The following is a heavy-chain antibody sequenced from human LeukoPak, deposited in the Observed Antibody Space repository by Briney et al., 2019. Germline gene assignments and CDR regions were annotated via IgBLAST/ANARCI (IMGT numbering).Heavy chain of an antibody. J-gene: IGHJ4*02. V-gene: IGHV3-23*01. CDR1: GFTFSNYA. CDR2: ISPSSGST. CDR3: AKHYDYWAGFYTYDY. D-gene: IGHD3-3*01. Sequence: GGSLRLSCAASGFTFSNYAMSWVRQAAGEGLEWVSGISPSSGSTYYADSVKGRFTISTDNAKNTLYLQTNSLRAEDRAVYYCAKHYDYWAGFYTYDYWGQGTLVTVSS.